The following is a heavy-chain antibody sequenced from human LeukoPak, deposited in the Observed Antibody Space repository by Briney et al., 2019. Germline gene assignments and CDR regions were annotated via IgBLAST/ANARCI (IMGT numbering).Heavy chain of an antibody. V-gene: IGHV5-51*01. J-gene: IGHJ3*02. D-gene: IGHD2-8*01. CDR1: GYIFKNHW. CDR2: IFPGDSDA. Sequence: GESLKISCQGAGYIFKNHWIGWVRQTPERVLEWMAIIFPGDSDARYSPSFQGQVTISADKSISTAYLQWSSLKASDTAMYYCARRYCTNGVCYTDDAFDIWGQGTMVTVSS. CDR3: ARRYCTNGVCYTDDAFDI.